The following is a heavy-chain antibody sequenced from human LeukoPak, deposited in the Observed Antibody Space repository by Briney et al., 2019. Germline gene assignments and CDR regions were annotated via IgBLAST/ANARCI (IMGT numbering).Heavy chain of an antibody. CDR1: GLTFSSSA. CDR3: ARDPPQWLRYGYFDY. Sequence: GGSLRLSCAVSGLTFSSSAMNWGRQAPGEGGEGGSSINNVGSHIYYADSVKGRFTISRDNAKNSLYLQMNSLRAEDTAVYYCARDPPQWLRYGYFDYWGQGTLVTVSS. CDR2: INNVGSHI. V-gene: IGHV3-21*01. D-gene: IGHD5-12*01. J-gene: IGHJ4*02.